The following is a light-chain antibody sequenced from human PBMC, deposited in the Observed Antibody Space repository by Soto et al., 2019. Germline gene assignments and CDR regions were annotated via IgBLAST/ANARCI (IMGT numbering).Light chain of an antibody. V-gene: IGKV3-20*01. CDR2: GAS. CDR3: QQYSDSPLT. Sequence: EIVLTQSPGTLSLSPGERATLSCRASQTVRTNYLAWFQHKPGQAPRLLIYGASSRATGIPDSFSGSGSGTDFTLTINRLEPEDYAVYSCQQYSDSPLTFGGGTKVEIK. CDR1: QTVRTNY. J-gene: IGKJ4*01.